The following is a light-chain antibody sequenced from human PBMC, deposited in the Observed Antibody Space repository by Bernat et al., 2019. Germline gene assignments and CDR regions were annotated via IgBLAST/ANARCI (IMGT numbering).Light chain of an antibody. J-gene: IGLJ1*01. CDR3: CSSAGSSTPYV. CDR2: DVS. Sequence: QSALTQPASVSGSPGQSITISCTGTSSDVGSYNLVSWYQQHPGKAPKRMIYDVSKRPSGVSNRFFGAKSGNTASLTISGAQAEAEADYYCCSSAGSSTPYVFGSGTKVTVL. V-gene: IGLV2-23*02. CDR1: SSDVGSYNL.